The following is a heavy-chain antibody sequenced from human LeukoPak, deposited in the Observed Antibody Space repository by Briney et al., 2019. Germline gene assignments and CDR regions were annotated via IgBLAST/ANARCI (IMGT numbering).Heavy chain of an antibody. V-gene: IGHV2-5*01. Sequence: SGPTLVNPTQTLTLTCTFSGFSLSTSGVGVGWIRQPPGKALEWLALIYWNDDKRYSPSLKSRLTITKDTSKNQVVLTMTNMDPVDTATYYCAHSPSGRYDFWSGYFYFDPWGQGTLVTVSS. CDR1: GFSLSTSGVG. CDR2: IYWNDDK. D-gene: IGHD3-3*01. CDR3: AHSPSGRYDFWSGYFYFDP. J-gene: IGHJ5*02.